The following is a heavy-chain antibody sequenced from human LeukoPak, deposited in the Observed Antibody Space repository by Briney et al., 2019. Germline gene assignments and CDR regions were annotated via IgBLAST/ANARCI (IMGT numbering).Heavy chain of an antibody. Sequence: GASVKVSCKASGYTFTGYYMHWVRQAPGQGLEWMGWINPNSGGTNYAQKFQGRVTMTRDTSISTAYMELSRLRSDDTAVYYCARVGCSSTSCSPWFDPWGQGTLVTVSS. CDR3: ARVGCSSTSCSPWFDP. CDR2: INPNSGGT. CDR1: GYTFTGYY. V-gene: IGHV1-2*02. D-gene: IGHD2-2*01. J-gene: IGHJ5*02.